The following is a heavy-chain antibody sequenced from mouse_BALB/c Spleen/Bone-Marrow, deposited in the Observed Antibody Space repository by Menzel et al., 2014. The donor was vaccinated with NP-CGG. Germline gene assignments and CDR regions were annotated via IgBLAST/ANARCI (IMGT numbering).Heavy chain of an antibody. V-gene: IGHV14-3*02. CDR3: ATLTGTFDY. CDR1: GFNIXDTY. J-gene: IGHJ2*01. CDR2: IDPANGYT. Sequence: EVNLVESGAELVKPGASVKLSCTASGFNIXDTYMNWVKQRAEQGLEWIGRIDPANGYTEYDPKFQGKATIIADTSSNTAYLQLGSLTSEDTAVYYCATLTGTFDYWAQGTTLTVSS. D-gene: IGHD4-1*01.